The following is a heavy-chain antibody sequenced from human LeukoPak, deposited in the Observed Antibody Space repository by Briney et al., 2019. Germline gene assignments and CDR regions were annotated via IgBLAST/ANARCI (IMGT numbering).Heavy chain of an antibody. CDR1: GGSFSGYY. J-gene: IGHJ4*02. CDR3: AVEDY. CDR2: INHSGST. Sequence: PSETLSLTCAVYGGSFSGYYWSWIRQPPGKGLGWIGEINHSGSTNYNPSLKSRVTISVDTSKNQFSLKLSSVTAADTAVYYCAVEDYWGQGTLVTVSS. V-gene: IGHV4-34*01.